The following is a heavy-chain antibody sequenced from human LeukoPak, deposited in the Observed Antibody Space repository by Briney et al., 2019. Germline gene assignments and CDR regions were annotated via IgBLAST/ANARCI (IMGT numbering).Heavy chain of an antibody. Sequence: PSETLSLTCTVSGSSISSYYWSWIRQPPGKGLEWIGYIYYSGSTNYNPSLKSRVTISVDTSKNQFSLKLSSVTAADTAVYYCASFGVGWGQGTLVTVSS. D-gene: IGHD2-8*01. CDR3: ASFGVG. J-gene: IGHJ4*02. CDR1: GSSISSYY. V-gene: IGHV4-59*08. CDR2: IYYSGST.